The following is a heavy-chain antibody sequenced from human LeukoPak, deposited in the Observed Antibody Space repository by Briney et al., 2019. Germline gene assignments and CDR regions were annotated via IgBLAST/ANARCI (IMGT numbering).Heavy chain of an antibody. V-gene: IGHV3-30-3*01. J-gene: IGHJ6*02. D-gene: IGHD4-17*01. Sequence: GRSLRLPCAASGFTFSSYAMHWVRQAPGKGLEWVAVISYDGSNRYYADSVKGRFTISRDNSKNTLYLQMNSLRAEDTAVYYCARDGGGTTVTTPYYYYYGMDVWGQGTTVTVSS. CDR2: ISYDGSNR. CDR1: GFTFSSYA. CDR3: ARDGGGTTVTTPYYYYYGMDV.